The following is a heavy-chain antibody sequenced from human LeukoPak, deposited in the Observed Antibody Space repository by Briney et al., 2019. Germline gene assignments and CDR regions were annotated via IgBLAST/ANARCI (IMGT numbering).Heavy chain of an antibody. CDR2: INPSGGST. D-gene: IGHD3-9*01. V-gene: IGHV1-46*01. J-gene: IGHJ2*01. CDR1: GYTFTSYY. CDR3: ARDGLFANFDWLLGPFDL. Sequence: ASVKVSCKASGYTFTSYYMHWVRQAPGQGLEWMGIINPSGGSTSYAQKFQGRVTMTRDMSTSTVYMELSSLRSEDTAVYYCARDGLFANFDWLLGPFDLWGRGTLVTVSS.